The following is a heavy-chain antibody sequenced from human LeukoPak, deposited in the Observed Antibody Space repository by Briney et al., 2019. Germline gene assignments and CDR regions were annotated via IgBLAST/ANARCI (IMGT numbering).Heavy chain of an antibody. V-gene: IGHV1-18*01. J-gene: IGHJ4*02. CDR2: ISAYNGNT. CDR3: ARDLQFFSKWSSSWSQVGHFDY. Sequence: GASVKVSCKASGYTFTSYGISWVRQAPGQGLEWMGWISAYNGNTNYAQKLQGRVTMTTDTSTSTAYMELRSLRSDDTAVYYCARDLQFFSKWSSSWSQVGHFDYWGQGTLVTVSS. D-gene: IGHD6-13*01. CDR1: GYTFTSYG.